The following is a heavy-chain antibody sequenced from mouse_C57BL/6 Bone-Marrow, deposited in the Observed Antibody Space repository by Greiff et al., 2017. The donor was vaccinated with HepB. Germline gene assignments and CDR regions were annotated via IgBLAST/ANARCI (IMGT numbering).Heavy chain of an antibody. J-gene: IGHJ4*01. CDR3: ATHYGSSMDY. D-gene: IGHD1-1*01. V-gene: IGHV1-69*01. Sequence: VQLQQPGAELVMPGASVKLSCKASGYTFTSYWMHWVKQRPGQGLEWIGEIDPSDSYTNYNQKFKGKSTLTVDKSSSTAYMQLSSLTSEDSAVYYCATHYGSSMDYWGQGTSVTVSS. CDR2: IDPSDSYT. CDR1: GYTFTSYW.